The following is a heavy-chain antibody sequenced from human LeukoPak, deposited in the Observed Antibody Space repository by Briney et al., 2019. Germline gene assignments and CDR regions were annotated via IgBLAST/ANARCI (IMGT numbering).Heavy chain of an antibody. J-gene: IGHJ4*02. CDR1: GFTFSSYG. Sequence: GGSLRLSCAASGFTFSSYGMSWVRQAPGKGLEWVSAISGSGGSTYYADSVKGRFTISRDNAKNSLYLQMNSLRAEDTAVYYCARDPYDSSGYYPYWGQGTLVTVSS. CDR3: ARDPYDSSGYYPY. CDR2: ISGSGGST. V-gene: IGHV3-23*01. D-gene: IGHD3-22*01.